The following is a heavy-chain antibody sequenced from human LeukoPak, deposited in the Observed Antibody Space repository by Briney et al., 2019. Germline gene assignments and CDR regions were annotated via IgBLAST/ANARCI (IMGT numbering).Heavy chain of an antibody. D-gene: IGHD6-13*01. V-gene: IGHV1-8*02. CDR2: MNPNSGNT. CDR1: GYTFTSYY. J-gene: IGHJ4*02. CDR3: ARGVAAALDY. Sequence: ASVKVSCKASGYTFTSYYMHWVRQATGQGLEWMGWMNPNSGNTGYAQKFQGRVTMTRNTSISTAYMELSSLRSEDTAVYYCARGVAAALDYWGQGTLVTVPS.